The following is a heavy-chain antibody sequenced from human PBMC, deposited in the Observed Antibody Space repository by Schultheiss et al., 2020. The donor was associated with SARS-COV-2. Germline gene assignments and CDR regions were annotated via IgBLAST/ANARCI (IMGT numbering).Heavy chain of an antibody. CDR2: INPNSGGT. CDR1: GYTFTSYG. Sequence: ASVKVSCKASGYTFTSYGISWVRQAPGQGLEWMGWINPNSGGTNYAQKFQGRVTMTRDTSISTAYMELSRLRSEDTAVYYCARDPYSAFDIWGQGTMVTVSS. CDR3: ARDPYSAFDI. V-gene: IGHV1-2*02. J-gene: IGHJ3*02. D-gene: IGHD2-21*01.